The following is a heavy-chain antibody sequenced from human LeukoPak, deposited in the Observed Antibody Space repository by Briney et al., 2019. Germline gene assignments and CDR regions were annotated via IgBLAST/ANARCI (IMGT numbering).Heavy chain of an antibody. CDR3: ARAKPYSSSSLDY. V-gene: IGHV3-30*04. Sequence: GRSLRLSCAASGFTFNTYTMHWVRQAPGEGLQWVALMSYDRSNEHYADSVKGRFTISRDNSKNTLYLQMTSLRLEDTAVYYCARAKPYSSSSLDYWGQGTLVTVSS. CDR2: MSYDRSNE. J-gene: IGHJ4*02. D-gene: IGHD6-6*01. CDR1: GFTFNTYT.